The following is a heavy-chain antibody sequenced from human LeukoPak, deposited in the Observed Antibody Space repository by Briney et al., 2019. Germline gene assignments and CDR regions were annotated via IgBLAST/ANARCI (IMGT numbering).Heavy chain of an antibody. CDR3: ASERWSHFDY. V-gene: IGHV3-30*03. Sequence: GGSLRLSCAASGFNFSSYGMHRVRQARGKGLEWVAVISYDGSNKYYADSVKGRFTISRDNPKNTLYLQMNSLRAEDTAVYYCASERWSHFDYWGQGTLVTVSS. CDR1: GFNFSSYG. D-gene: IGHD4-23*01. J-gene: IGHJ4*02. CDR2: ISYDGSNK.